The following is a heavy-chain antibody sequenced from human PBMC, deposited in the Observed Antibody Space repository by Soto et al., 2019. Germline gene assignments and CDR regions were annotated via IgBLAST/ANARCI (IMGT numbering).Heavy chain of an antibody. J-gene: IGHJ4*02. CDR1: GYTFTNYD. V-gene: IGHV1-18*01. Sequence: QVQLVQSGAEVKKPGASVKVSCKASGYTFTNYDLNWVRQAPGQGLEWMGWIGAYNGNTNYAQKFQGRVTMTTDTSTSTAYLELRSLRSDVTAVYYSARGYGDYIRAVDYWGKGTLVTVSS. CDR2: IGAYNGNT. CDR3: ARGYGDYIRAVDY. D-gene: IGHD4-17*01.